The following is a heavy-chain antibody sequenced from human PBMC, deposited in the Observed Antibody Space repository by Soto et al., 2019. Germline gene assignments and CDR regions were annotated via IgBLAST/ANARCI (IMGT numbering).Heavy chain of an antibody. J-gene: IGHJ4*02. V-gene: IGHV3-7*03. Sequence: GGSLRLSCAASGFTFSNYWMSWVRQAPGKGLEWVASIKQDGSEKYYVDSVKGRLTISRDNTKNSLYLQMNSLRAEDTAMYYSASGTPFHFDDNPYYAHWGQGTLVTVSS. CDR3: ASGTPFHFDDNPYYAH. CDR1: GFTFSNYW. CDR2: IKQDGSEK. D-gene: IGHD3-22*01.